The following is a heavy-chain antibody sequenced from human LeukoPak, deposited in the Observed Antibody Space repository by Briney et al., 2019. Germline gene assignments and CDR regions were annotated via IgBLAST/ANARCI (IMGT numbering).Heavy chain of an antibody. Sequence: PGRSLRLSCAASGFSFSSYGMHWVRQAPGKGLEWVAVISYDGSNKYYADSVKGRFTISRDNSKNTLYLQMNSLRAEVTAVYYCAKEGMMATSPDYWGQGTLVTVSS. CDR3: AKEGMMATSPDY. V-gene: IGHV3-30*18. D-gene: IGHD5-24*01. CDR1: GFSFSSYG. CDR2: ISYDGSNK. J-gene: IGHJ4*02.